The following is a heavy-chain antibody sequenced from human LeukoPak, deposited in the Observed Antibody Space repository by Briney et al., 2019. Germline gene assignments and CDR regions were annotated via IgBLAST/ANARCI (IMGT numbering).Heavy chain of an antibody. CDR3: AKSESSGWPIDAFDI. CDR2: ISWNSGSI. D-gene: IGHD6-19*01. J-gene: IGHJ3*02. Sequence: PGRSLRLSCAASGFTFDDYAMHWVRQAPGKGLEWVSGISWNSGSIGYADSVKGRFTISRDSAKNSLYLQMNSLRAEDMALYYCAKSESSGWPIDAFDIWGQGTMVTVSS. CDR1: GFTFDDYA. V-gene: IGHV3-9*03.